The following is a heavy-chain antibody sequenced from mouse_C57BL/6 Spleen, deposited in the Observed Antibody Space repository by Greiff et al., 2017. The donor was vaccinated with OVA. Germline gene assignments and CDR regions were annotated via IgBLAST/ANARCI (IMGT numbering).Heavy chain of an antibody. Sequence: VQLQQSGAELVKPGASVKLSCKASGYTFTSYWMHWVKQRPGQGLEWIGMIHPNSGSTNYNEKFKSKATLTVDKSSSTAYMQLSSLTSEDSAVYYCARMGDYGNFDYWGQGTTLTVSS. D-gene: IGHD2-1*01. J-gene: IGHJ2*01. V-gene: IGHV1-64*01. CDR2: IHPNSGST. CDR3: ARMGDYGNFDY. CDR1: GYTFTSYW.